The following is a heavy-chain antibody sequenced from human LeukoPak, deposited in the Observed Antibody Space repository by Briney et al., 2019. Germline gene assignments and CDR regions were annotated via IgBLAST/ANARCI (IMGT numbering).Heavy chain of an antibody. V-gene: IGHV3-7*01. D-gene: IGHD3-22*01. CDR1: GFPFSSYW. CDR3: ARGLKRITMTECGY. J-gene: IGHJ4*02. CDR2: IKQDGSKK. Sequence: GGSLRLSCVASGFPFSSYWMTWVRQAPGKGLEWVANIKQDGSKKSYVDSVKGRFTISRDNAKNSLYLQMNSLRAEDTAVYYCARGLKRITMTECGYWGQGTLVTVSS.